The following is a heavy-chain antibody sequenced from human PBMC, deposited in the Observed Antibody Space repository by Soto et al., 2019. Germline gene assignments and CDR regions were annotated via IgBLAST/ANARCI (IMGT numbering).Heavy chain of an antibody. Sequence: GGSLRPSSVASGFSFSRYGMTWDRQAPGKGLEWVSSISPSSSFANHADSVQGRFTISRDTAKKSLILQMSSLRAEDTAVYYCAREVPDPTTGVPWLDPWGQGTLVTVSS. D-gene: IGHD1-1*01. V-gene: IGHV3-21*01. J-gene: IGHJ5*02. CDR3: AREVPDPTTGVPWLDP. CDR2: ISPSSSFA. CDR1: GFSFSRYG.